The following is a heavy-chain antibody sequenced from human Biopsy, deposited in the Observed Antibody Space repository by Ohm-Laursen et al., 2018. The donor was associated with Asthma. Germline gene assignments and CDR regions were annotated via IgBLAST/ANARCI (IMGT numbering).Heavy chain of an antibody. Sequence: SLRLSCSASGFMFSSFGMHWVRQAPGKGLEWVAVISYDGNHKFYEDSVKGRFTISRDNSKNTLYPQMNSLRTEDTAVYYCAKRRGYSGHDNDYWGQGTLVIVSS. CDR3: AKRRGYSGHDNDY. CDR1: GFMFSSFG. J-gene: IGHJ4*02. D-gene: IGHD5-12*01. CDR2: ISYDGNHK. V-gene: IGHV3-30*18.